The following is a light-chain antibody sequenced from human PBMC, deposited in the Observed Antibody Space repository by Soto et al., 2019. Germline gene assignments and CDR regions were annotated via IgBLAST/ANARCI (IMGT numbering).Light chain of an antibody. V-gene: IGKV4-1*01. CDR3: QQYHTTPNT. CDR2: WAS. Sequence: DVVMTQSPETLAVSLGERAAINCKSSQNLLFSSNNKNSLAWYQQRPGQPPKLHIYWASTRESGAPDRFSGSGSGKDFTLTISSLQAEDVAVYYCQQYHTTPNTFGQGTKLEIK. CDR1: QNLLFSSNNKNS. J-gene: IGKJ2*01.